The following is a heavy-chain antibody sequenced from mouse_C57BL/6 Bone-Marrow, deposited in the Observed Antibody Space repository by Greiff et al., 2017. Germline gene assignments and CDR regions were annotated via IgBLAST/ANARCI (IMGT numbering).Heavy chain of an antibody. CDR1: GYTFTSYW. V-gene: IGHV1-69*01. CDR2: IDPSDSYT. Sequence: QVQLQQPGAELVMPGASVKLSCKASGYTFTSYWMHWVKQRPGQGLEWIGEIDPSDSYTNYNQKFKGKSTLTVDKSSSTASMQLSSLTSEDSAVYYCARDYDDDGAYWGQGTLVTVSA. J-gene: IGHJ3*01. CDR3: ARDYDDDGAY. D-gene: IGHD2-4*01.